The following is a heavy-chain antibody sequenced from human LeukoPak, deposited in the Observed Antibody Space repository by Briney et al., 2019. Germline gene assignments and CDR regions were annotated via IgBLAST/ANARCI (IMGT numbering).Heavy chain of an antibody. V-gene: IGHV3-21*01. CDR3: ARLEYPGIAAAGIGY. Sequence: NPGGSLRLSCAASGFTFSSYSMNWVRQAPGKGLEWVSSISSSSSYIYYADSVKGRFTISRDNAKNSLYLQMNSLRAEDTAVYYCARLEYPGIAAAGIGYWGQGTLVTVSS. D-gene: IGHD6-13*01. CDR1: GFTFSSYS. CDR2: ISSSSSYI. J-gene: IGHJ4*02.